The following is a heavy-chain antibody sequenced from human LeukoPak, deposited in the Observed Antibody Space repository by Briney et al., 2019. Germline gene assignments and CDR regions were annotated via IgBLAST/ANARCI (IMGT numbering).Heavy chain of an antibody. Sequence: GGSLRLSCAASGFDFSDYTINWVRQVPGKGLEWVSSISSNGRYIYYADSVKGRLTISRDNAKNSVYLQMNSLRAEDTAVYYCARDGLGSYDFWGQGTLVTVSS. CDR1: GFDFSDYT. D-gene: IGHD3-10*01. CDR3: ARDGLGSYDF. CDR2: ISSNGRYI. V-gene: IGHV3-21*01. J-gene: IGHJ4*02.